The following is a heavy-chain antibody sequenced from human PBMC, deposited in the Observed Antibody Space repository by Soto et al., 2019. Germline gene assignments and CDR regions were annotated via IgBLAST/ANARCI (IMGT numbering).Heavy chain of an antibody. D-gene: IGHD3-3*01. V-gene: IGHV3-23*01. J-gene: IGHJ5*02. CDR1: GFTFSSYA. Sequence: PGGSLRLSCAASGFTFSSYAMSWVRQAPGKGLEWVSAISGSGGSTYYADSVKGRFTISRDNSKNTLYLQMNSLRAEDTAVYYCAKDLIYDFWSGYMDGGLNWFDPWGQGTLVTVSS. CDR3: AKDLIYDFWSGYMDGGLNWFDP. CDR2: ISGSGGST.